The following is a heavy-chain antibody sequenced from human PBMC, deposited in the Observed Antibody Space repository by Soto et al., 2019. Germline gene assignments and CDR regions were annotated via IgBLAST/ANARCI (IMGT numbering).Heavy chain of an antibody. V-gene: IGHV3-15*01. Sequence: GPRRVPCAAPGFSLGHDWMNWVRQAPGKGGEWVGRIKSKTDGGTTDYAAPVKGRLTISRDASTNTLYRQMTSLKTEDTAVYYCTKVRITIFGLVIQVDDWGQGTLVSVSS. D-gene: IGHD3-3*01. J-gene: IGHJ4*02. CDR1: GFSLGHDW. CDR2: IKSKTDGGTT. CDR3: TKVRITIFGLVIQVDD.